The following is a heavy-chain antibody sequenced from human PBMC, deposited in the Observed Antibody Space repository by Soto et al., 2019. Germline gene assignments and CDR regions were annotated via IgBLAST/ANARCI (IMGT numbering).Heavy chain of an antibody. CDR3: AHCPPGRFLEWLSYWFDP. CDR1: GFSLSTSGVG. D-gene: IGHD3-3*01. Sequence: GSGPTLVNPTQTLTLTCTFSGFSLSTSGVGVGWIRQPPGKALEWLALIYWDDDKRYSPSLKSRLTITKDTSKNQVVLTMTNMDPVDTATYYCAHCPPGRFLEWLSYWFDPWGQGTLVTVSS. CDR2: IYWDDDK. J-gene: IGHJ5*02. V-gene: IGHV2-5*02.